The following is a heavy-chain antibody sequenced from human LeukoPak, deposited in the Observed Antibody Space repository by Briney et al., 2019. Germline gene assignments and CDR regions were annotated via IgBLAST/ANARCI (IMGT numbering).Heavy chain of an antibody. Sequence: GGSLRLSCASSGFTFSTYWMTWVRQAPGKGLEWVASIKQDGSEKFYVDSVKGRFTISRDNAKNSLFLQMNSLRAEDTAVYYCASHGTSDAFDIWGQGTMVTVSS. V-gene: IGHV3-7*05. CDR1: GFTFSTYW. CDR2: IKQDGSEK. CDR3: ASHGTSDAFDI. J-gene: IGHJ3*02. D-gene: IGHD1-1*01.